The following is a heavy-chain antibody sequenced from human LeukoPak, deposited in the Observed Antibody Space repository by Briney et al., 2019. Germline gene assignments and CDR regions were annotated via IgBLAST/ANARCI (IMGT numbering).Heavy chain of an antibody. CDR2: INHSGST. V-gene: IGHV4-34*01. J-gene: IGHJ6*03. CDR3: ARVDPCGGDCYSDYYYYMDV. CDR1: GGSFSGYY. Sequence: PSETLSLTCAVYGGSFSGYYWSWIRQPPGKGLEWIGEINHSGSTNYNPSLKSRVTISVDVSKNQFSLKLSSVTSADTAVYYCARVDPCGGDCYSDYYYYMDVWGKGTTVTVSS. D-gene: IGHD2-21*01.